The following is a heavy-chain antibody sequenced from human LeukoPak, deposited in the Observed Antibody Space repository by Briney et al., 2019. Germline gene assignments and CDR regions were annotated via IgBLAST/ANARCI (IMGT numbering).Heavy chain of an antibody. CDR3: AGSSGWARYFDY. CDR1: GDYW. Sequence: PGGSLRLSCAASGDYWMSWVRQAPGKGLEWVANIKQDGSEKYYVDSVKGRFTISRDNAQNSLYLQMNSLRAEDTAVYYCAGSSGWARYFDYWGQGTLATVSS. D-gene: IGHD6-19*01. J-gene: IGHJ4*02. V-gene: IGHV3-7*05. CDR2: IKQDGSEK.